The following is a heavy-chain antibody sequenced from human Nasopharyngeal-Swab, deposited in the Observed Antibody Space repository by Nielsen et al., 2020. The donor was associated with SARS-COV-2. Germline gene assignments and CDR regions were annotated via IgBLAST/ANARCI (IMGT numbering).Heavy chain of an antibody. CDR3: ARTLVQWLVPYYFDY. CDR1: GFTFSSYW. D-gene: IGHD6-19*01. V-gene: IGHV3-7*01. J-gene: IGHJ4*02. CDR2: IKQDGSEK. Sequence: GESLKISCAASGFTFSSYWMSWVRQAPGKGLEWVANIKQDGSEKYCVDSVKGRFTISRDNAKNSLYLQMNSLRAEDTAVYYCARTLVQWLVPYYFDYWGQGTLVTVSS.